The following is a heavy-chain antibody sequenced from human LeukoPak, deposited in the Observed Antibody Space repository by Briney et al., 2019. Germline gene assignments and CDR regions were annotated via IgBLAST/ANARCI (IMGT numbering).Heavy chain of an antibody. Sequence: GESLKISCKGSGYSFTSYWFTWVRQMPGKGLEWMGKIDPGGSYTNYSPSFEGHITISVEKSISNAYLQWSSLKASDTAMYYCARVIGGYSYGYFYYWGQGTLVTVAS. J-gene: IGHJ4*02. CDR1: GYSFTSYW. CDR2: IDPGGSYT. D-gene: IGHD5-18*01. V-gene: IGHV5-10-1*01. CDR3: ARVIGGYSYGYFYY.